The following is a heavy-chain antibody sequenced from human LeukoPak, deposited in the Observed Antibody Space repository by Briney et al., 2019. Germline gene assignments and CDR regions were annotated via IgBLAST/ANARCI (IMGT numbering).Heavy chain of an antibody. D-gene: IGHD2-15*01. J-gene: IGHJ3*02. V-gene: IGHV5-51*01. CDR2: IYPGDSDT. CDR3: ARPFLNGGYCSGGSCCDAFDI. CDR1: GYSFTSYW. Sequence: GESLKISCKGSGYSFTSYWIGWVRQMPGKGLEWMGIIYPGDSDTRYSPSFQGQVTISADKSISTAYLQWSSLKASDTAMYYCARPFLNGGYCSGGSCCDAFDIWGQGTMVTVSS.